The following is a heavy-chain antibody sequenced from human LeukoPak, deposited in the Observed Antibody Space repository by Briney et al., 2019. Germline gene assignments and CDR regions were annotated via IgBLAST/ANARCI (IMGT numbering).Heavy chain of an antibody. CDR3: AIDTGIDAFDI. CDR1: GFTLSSKY. V-gene: IGHV3-66*01. D-gene: IGHD3-10*01. Sequence: GGSLTLSCAASGFTLSSKYMSWVRQAPGKGLEWVSVIYIGGSTYYADSVKGRFTISRDSSKNTLNLQMNSLRAEDTAVYYCAIDTGIDAFDIWGQGTMLTVSS. CDR2: IYIGGST. J-gene: IGHJ3*02.